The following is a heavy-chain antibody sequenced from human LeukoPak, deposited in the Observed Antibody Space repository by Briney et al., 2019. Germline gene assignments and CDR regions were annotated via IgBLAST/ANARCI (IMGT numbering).Heavy chain of an antibody. J-gene: IGHJ6*03. CDR1: GYTFTSYY. CDR3: ARVAAEVVGVPGAIGFGWLRRDYYYMDV. D-gene: IGHD2-2*02. V-gene: IGHV1-46*01. Sequence: ASVKVSCKSSGYTFTSYYIHWVRQAPGEGLEWMGIINPSGGSPSYAQKFQGRVTMTRDMSTSTVYMELSSLRSEDTAVYYCARVAAEVVGVPGAIGFGWLRRDYYYMDVWGKGTTVTVSS. CDR2: INPSGGSP.